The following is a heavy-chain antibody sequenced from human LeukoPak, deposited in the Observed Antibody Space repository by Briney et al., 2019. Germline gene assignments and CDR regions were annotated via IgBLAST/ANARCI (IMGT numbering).Heavy chain of an antibody. CDR2: MNPNSGNT. D-gene: IGHD5-12*01. CDR3: ARGTKIRGYSGYDYGYYFDY. CDR1: GYTFTSYD. V-gene: IGHV1-8*01. Sequence: ASVTVSCEASGYTFTSYDINWVRQATGQGLEWMGWMNPNSGNTGYAQKFQGRVTMTRNTSISTDYMELSSLRSEDTAVYYCARGTKIRGYSGYDYGYYFDYWGQGTLVTVSS. J-gene: IGHJ4*02.